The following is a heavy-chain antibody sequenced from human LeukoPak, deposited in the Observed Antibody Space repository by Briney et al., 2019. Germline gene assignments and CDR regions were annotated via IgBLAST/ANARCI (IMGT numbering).Heavy chain of an antibody. CDR1: GFTFSSYS. Sequence: GGSLRLSCAASGFTFSSYSMNWVRQAPGKGLEWVSAISGDSRYIYYADSVRGRFTISRDNAENSLYLQMHSLRAEDTAVYYCARAPTVLVGYCSSSSCQADYWGQGTLVTVSS. V-gene: IGHV3-21*01. CDR3: ARAPTVLVGYCSSSSCQADY. CDR2: ISGDSRYI. D-gene: IGHD2-2*01. J-gene: IGHJ4*02.